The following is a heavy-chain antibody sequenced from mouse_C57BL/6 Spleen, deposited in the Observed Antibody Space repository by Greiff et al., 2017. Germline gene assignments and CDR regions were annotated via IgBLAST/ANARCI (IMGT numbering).Heavy chain of an antibody. V-gene: IGHV10-1*01. J-gene: IGHJ4*01. CDR3: VRREGLRGAMDY. CDR1: GFSFNTYA. Sequence: GGGLVQPKGSLKLSCAASGFSFNTYAMNWVRQAPGKGLEWVARIRSKSNNYATYYADSVKDRFTISRDDSESMLYLQMNNLKTEDTAMYYCVRREGLRGAMDYWGQGTSVTVSS. D-gene: IGHD2-4*01. CDR2: IRSKSNNYAT.